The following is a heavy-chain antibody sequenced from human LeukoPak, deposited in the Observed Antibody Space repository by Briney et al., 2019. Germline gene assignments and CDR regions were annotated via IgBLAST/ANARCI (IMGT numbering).Heavy chain of an antibody. D-gene: IGHD3-16*01. V-gene: IGHV5-51*01. CDR2: VYPGDSDT. Sequence: GESLKISCKTSEYSFTNYWIGWVRQTPGKGLEWMGFVYPGDSDTRYSPPFQGQITISADKSINTAYLQWSSLKASDTAMYYCARGAGGHYHYYYMDVWGKGTAVTVSS. CDR1: EYSFTNYW. CDR3: ARGAGGHYHYYYMDV. J-gene: IGHJ6*03.